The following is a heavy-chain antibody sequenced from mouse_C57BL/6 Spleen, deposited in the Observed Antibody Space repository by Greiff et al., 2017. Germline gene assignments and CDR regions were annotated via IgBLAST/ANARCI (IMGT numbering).Heavy chain of an antibody. CDR2: IDPEDGDT. Sequence: EVQLQQSGAELVRPGASVKLSCTASGFNIKDYYMHWVKQRPEQGLEWIGRIDPEDGDTEYAPKFQGKATMTAVTSSNTAYLQLSSLTSEDTAVYYCTTYLDYYGSSYWGQGTTLTVSS. J-gene: IGHJ2*01. CDR1: GFNIKDYY. D-gene: IGHD1-1*01. V-gene: IGHV14-1*01. CDR3: TTYLDYYGSSY.